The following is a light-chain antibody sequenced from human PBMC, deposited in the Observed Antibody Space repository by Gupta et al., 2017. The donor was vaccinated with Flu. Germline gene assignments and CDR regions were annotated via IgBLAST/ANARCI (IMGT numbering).Light chain of an antibody. V-gene: IGLV1-40*01. CDR1: GSNIGELYD. CDR3: QSYDSRLSGWV. CDR2: GNT. J-gene: IGLJ3*02. Sequence: QSVLTQPPSVSGAPGQRVTLSCSGNGSNIGELYDVQWYQQLPGTAPKVLIYGNTNRPSGVPDRFSGSKSGTSASLAITGLQAEDEADYYCQSYDSRLSGWVFGGGTRLTVL.